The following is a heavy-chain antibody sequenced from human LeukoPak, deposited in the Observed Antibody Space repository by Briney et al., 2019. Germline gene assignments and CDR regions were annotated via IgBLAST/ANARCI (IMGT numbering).Heavy chain of an antibody. D-gene: IGHD6-19*01. J-gene: IGHJ4*02. CDR3: AKDLRAVAGTVSIDY. V-gene: IGHV3-9*01. Sequence: PGGSLRLSCAASGFTVSSKYMSWVRQAPGKGLEWVSGISWNSGSIGYADSVKGRFTISRDNAKNSLYLQMNSLRAEDTALYYCAKDLRAVAGTVSIDYWGQGTLVTVSS. CDR2: ISWNSGSI. CDR1: GFTVSSKY.